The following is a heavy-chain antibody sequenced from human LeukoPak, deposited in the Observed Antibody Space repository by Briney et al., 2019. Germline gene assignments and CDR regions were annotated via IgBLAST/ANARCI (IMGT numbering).Heavy chain of an antibody. CDR2: IYPGDSDT. CDR3: ARGYCTSNSCSNFDY. V-gene: IGHV5-51*01. D-gene: IGHD2-2*01. J-gene: IGHJ4*02. CDR1: GYSFTNYW. Sequence: GASLKISCKGSGYSFTNYWIAWVRQMPGKGLEWMGIIYPGDSDTRFSPSFQGQVTMSADKSISTAFLQWSFLKASDTAMYYCARGYCTSNSCSNFDYWGQGTLVTVSS.